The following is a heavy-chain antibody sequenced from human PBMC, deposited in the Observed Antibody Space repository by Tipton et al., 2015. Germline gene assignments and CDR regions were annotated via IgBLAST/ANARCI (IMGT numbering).Heavy chain of an antibody. CDR1: GGSFSGYY. Sequence: GLVKPSETLSLTCAVYGGSFSGYYCTWFRQPPGKGLEWIGEVNHSGSTNYTPSLKSRVSMSIDTSTNHFSLRLNSVTAADTAVYYCAQTNTPTFYFDSWGQGTLVTVSS. J-gene: IGHJ4*02. CDR2: VNHSGST. D-gene: IGHD5-18*01. CDR3: AQTNTPTFYFDS. V-gene: IGHV4-34*01.